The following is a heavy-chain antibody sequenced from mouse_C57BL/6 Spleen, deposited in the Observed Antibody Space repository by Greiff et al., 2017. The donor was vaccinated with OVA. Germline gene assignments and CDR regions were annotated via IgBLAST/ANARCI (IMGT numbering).Heavy chain of an antibody. CDR3: ARYYDYDWFAY. Sequence: QVHVKQSGAELVKPGASVKISCKASGYAFSSYWMNWVKQRPGKGLEWIGQIYPGDGDTNYNGKFKGKATLTADKSSSTAYMQLSSLTSEDSAVYFCARYYDYDWFAYWGQGTLVTVSA. CDR1: GYAFSSYW. D-gene: IGHD2-4*01. CDR2: IYPGDGDT. V-gene: IGHV1-80*01. J-gene: IGHJ3*01.